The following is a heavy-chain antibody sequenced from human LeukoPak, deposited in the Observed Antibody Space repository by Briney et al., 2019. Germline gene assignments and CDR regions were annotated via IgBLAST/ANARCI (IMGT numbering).Heavy chain of an antibody. CDR2: ISGSGGST. CDR1: GFTFSSYA. Sequence: PGGSLRLSCAASGFTFSSYAMSWLRQAPGKGLEWVSAISGSGGSTYYADSVKGRFTISRDNSKSTLYLQMTSLRAEDTAVYYGANEPILIDYWGQGTLVTASS. J-gene: IGHJ4*02. CDR3: ANEPILIDY. D-gene: IGHD3-3*02. V-gene: IGHV3-23*01.